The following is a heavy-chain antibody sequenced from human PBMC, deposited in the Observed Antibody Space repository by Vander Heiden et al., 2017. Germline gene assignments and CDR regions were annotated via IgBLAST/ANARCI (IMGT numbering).Heavy chain of an antibody. CDR3: AADPIGIAVAGTYPPAFVY. CDR1: GFTFTSSA. V-gene: IGHV1-58*01. D-gene: IGHD6-19*01. J-gene: IGHJ4*02. Sequence: QMQLVQSGPEVKKPGTSVKVSCKASGFTFTSSAVQWVRQARGQRLEWIGWIVVGSGNTNYAQKFQERVTITRDMSTSTAYMELSSLRSEDTAVYYCAADPIGIAVAGTYPPAFVYWGQGTLVTVSS. CDR2: IVVGSGNT.